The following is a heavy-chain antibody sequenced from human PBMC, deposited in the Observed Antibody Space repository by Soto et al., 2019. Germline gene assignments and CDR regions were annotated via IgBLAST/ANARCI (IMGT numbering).Heavy chain of an antibody. D-gene: IGHD6-6*01. J-gene: IGHJ4*02. Sequence: SLRLSCAASGFTFSDYYMNLIRQAPGKGLEWVSYISSGAITIYYADSVKGRFTISRDNAKNSLYLQMNSLRAEDTAVYYCAGQYGSSSVEFWGQETLVTVSS. CDR2: ISSGAITI. CDR1: GFTFSDYY. V-gene: IGHV3-11*01. CDR3: AGQYGSSSVEF.